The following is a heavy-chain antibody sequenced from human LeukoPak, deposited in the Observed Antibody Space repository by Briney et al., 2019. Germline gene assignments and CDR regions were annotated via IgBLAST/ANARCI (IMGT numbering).Heavy chain of an antibody. D-gene: IGHD3-3*01. J-gene: IGHJ4*02. CDR1: GYTFTSYY. Sequence: GASVKVSCKASGYTFTSYYMHWVGQAPGRGLEWMGIINPSGGSTSYGKKFHGRVTMKRDMSTSTVYMELSSLRSEDTAVYYCARDPVGIFEVVYSGPYFDYWGQGTLVTVSS. CDR2: INPSGGST. V-gene: IGHV1-46*01. CDR3: ARDPVGIFEVVYSGPYFDY.